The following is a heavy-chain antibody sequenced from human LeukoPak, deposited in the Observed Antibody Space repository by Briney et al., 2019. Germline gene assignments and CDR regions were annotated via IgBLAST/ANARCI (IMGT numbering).Heavy chain of an antibody. Sequence: PGGSLRLSCAAPGFSFSSKWMGWVRQAPGKGLEWVAHIKRDGSQKYYLDSVKGRFTISRDNAKNSLYLQMNSLRVEDTAVYYCARLGLEVGGPNWFDPWGQGTLVTVSS. CDR3: ARLGLEVGGPNWFDP. V-gene: IGHV3-7*01. CDR1: GFSFSSKW. CDR2: IKRDGSQK. D-gene: IGHD1-1*01. J-gene: IGHJ5*02.